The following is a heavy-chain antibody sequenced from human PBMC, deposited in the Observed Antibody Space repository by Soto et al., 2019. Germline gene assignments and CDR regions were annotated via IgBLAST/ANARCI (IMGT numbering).Heavy chain of an antibody. CDR1: GFSLSTSGMC. V-gene: IGHV2-70*01. Sequence: SGPTLVNPTQTLTLTCTFSGFSLSTSGMCVSWIRQPPGKSLDWLALIDWDDDKYYSTSLKHRLTISKDTSKNQVVLTMTNMDPVDTARYCCERIPCRANGSGSYYYYYYYCCMDLWGQGTTVTVYS. J-gene: IGHJ6*02. CDR3: ERIPCRANGSGSYYYYYYYCCMDL. CDR2: IDWDDDK. D-gene: IGHD3-10*01.